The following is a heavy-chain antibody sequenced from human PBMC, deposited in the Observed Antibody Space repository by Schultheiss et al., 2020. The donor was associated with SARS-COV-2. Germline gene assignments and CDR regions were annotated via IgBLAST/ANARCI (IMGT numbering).Heavy chain of an antibody. CDR1: GFTFSSYA. Sequence: GESLKISCAASGFTFSSYAMSWVRQAPGKGLVWVSYISSSSSTIYYADSVKGRFTISRDNAKNSLYLQMNSLRAEDTAVYYCARDDYGGNSGLDYWGQGTLVTVSS. CDR2: ISSSSSTI. J-gene: IGHJ4*02. D-gene: IGHD4-23*01. V-gene: IGHV3-48*01. CDR3: ARDDYGGNSGLDY.